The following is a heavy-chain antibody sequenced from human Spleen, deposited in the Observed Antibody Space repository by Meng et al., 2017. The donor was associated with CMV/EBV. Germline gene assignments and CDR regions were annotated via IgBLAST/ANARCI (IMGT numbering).Heavy chain of an antibody. CDR2: INHSGST. CDR1: GGSFSGYD. CDR3: ARNTMVRGVITSPDY. V-gene: IGHV4-34*01. J-gene: IGHJ4*02. Sequence: VYGGSFSGYDWSWIRQPPGKGLEWIGEINHSGSTNYNPSLKSRVTISVDTSKNQFSLKLSSVTAADTAVYYCARNTMVRGVITSPDYWGQGTLVTVSS. D-gene: IGHD3-10*01.